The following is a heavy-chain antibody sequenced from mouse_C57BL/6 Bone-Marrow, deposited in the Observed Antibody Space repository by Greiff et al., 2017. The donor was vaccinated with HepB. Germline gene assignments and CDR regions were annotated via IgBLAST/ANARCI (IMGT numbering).Heavy chain of an antibody. CDR2: IRSKSNNYAT. CDR3: VRHSGAFDY. V-gene: IGHV10-1*01. D-gene: IGHD4-1*01. J-gene: IGHJ2*01. Sequence: EVQLVESGGGLVQPKGSLKLSCAASGFSFNTYAMNWVRQAPGKGLEWVARIRSKSNNYATYYANSVKDRFTISRDDSESMLYLQMNNLKTEDTAMYYCVRHSGAFDYWGQGTTLTVSS. CDR1: GFSFNTYA.